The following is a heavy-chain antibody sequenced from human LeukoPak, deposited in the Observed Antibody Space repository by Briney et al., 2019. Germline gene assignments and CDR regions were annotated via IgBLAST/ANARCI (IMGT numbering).Heavy chain of an antibody. Sequence: PGGSLRLSCAASGFTFSTYAMSWVRQAPGKGLEWVSVISGSGGITHYADSVKGRFTISRDNSKNTLYLQMNSLRAEDTAVYYCARERSGLDAFDIWGQGTMVTVSS. V-gene: IGHV3-23*01. CDR3: ARERSGLDAFDI. D-gene: IGHD4-17*01. CDR1: GFTFSTYA. CDR2: ISGSGGIT. J-gene: IGHJ3*02.